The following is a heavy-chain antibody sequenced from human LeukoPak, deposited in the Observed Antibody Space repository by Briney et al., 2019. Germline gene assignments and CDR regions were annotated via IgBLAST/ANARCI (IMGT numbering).Heavy chain of an antibody. J-gene: IGHJ1*01. CDR1: GFTFSDYY. CDR2: ISSSNSYT. CDR3: ASLTYYFDSSGYYPGYFQH. V-gene: IGHV3-11*03. Sequence: GGSLRLSSAASGFTFSDYYMSWIRPAPGKGLEWVSYISSSNSYTNYSDSVKGRFYADSVKGRFTISRDNAKNSLYLQMNSLRAEDTAVYYCASLTYYFDSSGYYPGYFQHWGQGTLVTVSS. D-gene: IGHD3-22*01.